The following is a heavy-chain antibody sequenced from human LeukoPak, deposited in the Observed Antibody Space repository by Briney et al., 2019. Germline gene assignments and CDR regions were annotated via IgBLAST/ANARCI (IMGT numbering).Heavy chain of an antibody. CDR1: GYTFTSYD. CDR2: MNPNSGNT. D-gene: IGHD1-1*01. Sequence: GASVKVSCKASGYTFTSYDINWVRQATGQGLEWMGWMNPNSGNTGYAQKFQGRVTITRNTSISTAYMELSSLRSEDTAVYYCARDWNHPLTHHPGYYYYMDVWGKGTTVTVSS. CDR3: ARDWNHPLTHHPGYYYYMDV. J-gene: IGHJ6*03. V-gene: IGHV1-8*03.